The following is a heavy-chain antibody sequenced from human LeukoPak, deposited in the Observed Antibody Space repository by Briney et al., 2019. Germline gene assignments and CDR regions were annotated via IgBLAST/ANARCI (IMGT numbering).Heavy chain of an antibody. V-gene: IGHV4-59*01. J-gene: IGHJ4*02. CDR1: GGSISSYY. D-gene: IGHD3-10*01. CDR3: ARGPPLPDYYGSGSFDY. Sequence: SETLSLTCTVSGGSISSYYWSWIRQPPGKGLEWIGYIPCSGSPNYNPSLKSRVTMSVDTSKNQFSLKLTSVTAADTAVYYCARGPPLPDYYGSGSFDYWGRGTLVTVSS. CDR2: IPCSGSP.